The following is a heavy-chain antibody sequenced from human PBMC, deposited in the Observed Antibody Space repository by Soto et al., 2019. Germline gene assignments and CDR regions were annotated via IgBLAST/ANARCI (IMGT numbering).Heavy chain of an antibody. V-gene: IGHV1-46*01. CDR1: VYIFTHYY. J-gene: IGHJ4*02. D-gene: IGHD5-18*01. CDR2: INPNGGIT. Sequence: GXSVKVSCKASVYIFTHYYIHWVRQAPGQGLEWMGIINPNGGITTYAQKFRAGFSMTRDTSTSTVYLELSSLRSEDSAVYYCANSVNSAMAFDYWGQGTLVTASS. CDR3: ANSVNSAMAFDY.